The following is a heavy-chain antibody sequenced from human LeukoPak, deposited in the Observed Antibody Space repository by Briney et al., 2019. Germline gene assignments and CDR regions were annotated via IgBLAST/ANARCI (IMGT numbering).Heavy chain of an antibody. CDR2: IYYSGST. CDR3: ARESTFGGVHNWLDP. J-gene: IGHJ5*02. V-gene: IGHV4-59*01. Sequence: SETLSLTCTVSGGSISSYYWSWIRQPPGKGLEWIGYIYYSGSTNYNPSLKSRVTISVDTSKNQFSLKLSSVTAADTAVYYCARESTFGGVHNWLDPWGQGTLVTVSS. D-gene: IGHD3-16*01. CDR1: GGSISSYY.